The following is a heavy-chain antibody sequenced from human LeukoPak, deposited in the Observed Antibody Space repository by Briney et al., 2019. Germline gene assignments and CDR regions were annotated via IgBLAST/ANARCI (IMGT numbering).Heavy chain of an antibody. V-gene: IGHV4-4*07. CDR1: GGSISSYY. Sequence: SETLSLTCTVSGGSISSYYWNWIRQPAGKGLEWIGRPHSSGSTNYSPSLKSRVTLSLDTSKNQFSLNLSSVTAADTAVYYCARKSLRQNYFDYWGQGILVTVSS. CDR2: PHSSGST. D-gene: IGHD5/OR15-5a*01. J-gene: IGHJ4*02. CDR3: ARKSLRQNYFDY.